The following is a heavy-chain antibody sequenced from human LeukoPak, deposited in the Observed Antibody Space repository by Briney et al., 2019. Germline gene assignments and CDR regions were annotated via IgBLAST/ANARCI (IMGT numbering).Heavy chain of an antibody. CDR3: ARAGELLWFGMDV. V-gene: IGHV1-69*04. Sequence: SVKVSCKAPGGTFSSYAISWVRQAPGQGLEWMGRIIPILGIANYAQKFQGRVTITADKSTSTAYMELSSLRSEDTAVYYCARAGELLWFGMDVWGQGTTVTVSS. D-gene: IGHD5-18*01. CDR1: GGTFSSYA. CDR2: IIPILGIA. J-gene: IGHJ6*02.